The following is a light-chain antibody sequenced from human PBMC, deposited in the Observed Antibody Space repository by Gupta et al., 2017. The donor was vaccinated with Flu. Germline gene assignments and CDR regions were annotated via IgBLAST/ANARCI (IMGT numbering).Light chain of an antibody. CDR1: QDISNY. Sequence: DIQMTQSPSSLSASVGDRVTITCQASQDISNYLNWYQQKPGKAPKLLIYDASNLETGVPSRFSGSGSGTDFTFTISSLQPDDIATYYCQQYDNLPPGNTFGQGTKLEIK. CDR2: DAS. V-gene: IGKV1-33*01. CDR3: QQYDNLPPGNT. J-gene: IGKJ2*01.